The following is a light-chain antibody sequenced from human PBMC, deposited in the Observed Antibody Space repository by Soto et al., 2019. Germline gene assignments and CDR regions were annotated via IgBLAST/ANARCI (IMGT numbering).Light chain of an antibody. J-gene: IGKJ1*01. CDR1: QSIRHY. CDR3: QQTDSTPQT. CDR2: AAS. Sequence: DIQMTQSPSSLSASVGDRVTISCRASQSIRHYVSWYQQKPGTAPKLLIRAASTLQSGVPSRFSGSGYGTDFTLTISSLQIEDFATYFCQQTDSTPQTFGQGTNVEI. V-gene: IGKV1-39*01.